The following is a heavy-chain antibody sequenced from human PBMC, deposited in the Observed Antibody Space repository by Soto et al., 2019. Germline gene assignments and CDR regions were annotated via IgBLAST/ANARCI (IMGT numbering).Heavy chain of an antibody. CDR1: GYTFTSYD. V-gene: IGHV1-8*01. CDR2: MNPNRGNT. J-gene: IGHJ4*02. D-gene: IGHD3-10*01. Sequence: GASVKVSCKASGYTFTSYDINWVRQATGQGLEWMGWMNPNRGNTGYAQKFQGRVTMTRNTSISTAYMELSSLRSEDTAVYYCARGFGELLNHNFEYWGQGTLVTVSS. CDR3: ARGFGELLNHNFEY.